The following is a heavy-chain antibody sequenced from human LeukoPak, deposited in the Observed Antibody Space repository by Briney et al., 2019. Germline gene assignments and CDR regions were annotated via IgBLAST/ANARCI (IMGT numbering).Heavy chain of an antibody. CDR1: SGSISSSSYY. J-gene: IGHJ1*01. CDR2: IYYSGST. Sequence: PSETLSLTCTISSGSISSSSYYWGWIRQPPGKGLEWIADIYYSGSTYYNPSLKSRVSISIDTSHNHFSLRLSSVTAADTALYYCARRRYYDSTGYLDWGQGTLVTVSS. D-gene: IGHD3-22*01. V-gene: IGHV4-39*02. CDR3: ARRRYYDSTGYLD.